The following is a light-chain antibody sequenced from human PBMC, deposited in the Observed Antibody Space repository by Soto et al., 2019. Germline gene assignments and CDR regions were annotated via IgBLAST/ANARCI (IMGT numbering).Light chain of an antibody. CDR2: DAS. J-gene: IGKJ1*01. CDR1: QSVSSS. Sequence: EIVLTQSPATLSLSPGERATLSCRASQSVSSSLAWYQQKPGQAPRLLIYDASNRATGIPARFRGSGSGTAFTLTISSLEPEDCAVYYCQQRSNWPPWTFGQGTKVEIK. V-gene: IGKV3-11*01. CDR3: QQRSNWPPWT.